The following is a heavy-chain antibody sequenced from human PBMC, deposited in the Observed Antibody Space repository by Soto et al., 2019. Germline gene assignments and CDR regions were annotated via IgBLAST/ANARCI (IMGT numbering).Heavy chain of an antibody. D-gene: IGHD3-10*02. CDR1: GCTFTSYY. CDR3: ARDYVGYSHVYAYFDY. CDR2: INPSGGST. V-gene: IGHV1-46*01. Sequence: ASLKVSCKASGCTFTSYYLHWVRQAPGQGLEWMGIINPSGGSTSYPQKFQGRVTMTRDTSTSTVYMELSSLTSEDTAVYYCARDYVGYSHVYAYFDYWGQGTLVTVSS. J-gene: IGHJ4*02.